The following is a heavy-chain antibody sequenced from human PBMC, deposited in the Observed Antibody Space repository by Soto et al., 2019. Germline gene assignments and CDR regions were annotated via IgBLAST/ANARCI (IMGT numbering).Heavy chain of an antibody. CDR3: TRGRRIITYYYGSGSSNY. Sequence: XSVKVSCKASGYTFTSYDINWVRQATVQGLEWMGWMNPNSGNTGYAQKFQGRVTMTRNTSISTAYMELSSLRSEDTAVYYCTRGRRIITYYYGSGSSNYWGQGTLVTVST. CDR1: GYTFTSYD. CDR2: MNPNSGNT. J-gene: IGHJ4*02. V-gene: IGHV1-8*01. D-gene: IGHD3-10*01.